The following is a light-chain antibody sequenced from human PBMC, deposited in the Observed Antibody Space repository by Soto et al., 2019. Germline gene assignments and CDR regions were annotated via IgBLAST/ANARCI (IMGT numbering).Light chain of an antibody. Sequence: QAVVTQSPSASASLGASVKLTCALSSGHSSYAIAWHQQQPEKGPRYLMKLNSDGSHSKGDGIPDRFSGSSSGAERYLTISSLQSEDEADYYCQTWGTDIVVFGGGTKVTV. CDR2: LNSDGSH. CDR3: QTWGTDIVV. CDR1: SGHSSYA. J-gene: IGLJ2*01. V-gene: IGLV4-69*01.